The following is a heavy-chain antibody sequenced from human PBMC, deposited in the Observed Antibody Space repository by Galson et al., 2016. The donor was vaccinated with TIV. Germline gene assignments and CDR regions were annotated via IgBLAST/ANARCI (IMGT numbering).Heavy chain of an antibody. J-gene: IGHJ4*02. CDR2: INPIFGTA. V-gene: IGHV1-69*06. CDR1: GGIFSNFV. Sequence: SVKVSCKASGGIFSNFVISWVRQAPGQGLEWMGSINPIFGTANYAQKFQGRVTITADTSTSTFYMDLSSLRSEDTAIYYWARGRGYSFGSGSSYFDYWGQGSLVTVSS. D-gene: IGHD3-10*01. CDR3: ARGRGYSFGSGSSYFDY.